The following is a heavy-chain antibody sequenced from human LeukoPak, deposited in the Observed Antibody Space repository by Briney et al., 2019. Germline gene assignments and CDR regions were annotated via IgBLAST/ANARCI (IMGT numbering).Heavy chain of an antibody. V-gene: IGHV1-2*02. CDR1: GYTFTDYY. D-gene: IGHD3-10*02. CDR3: ARGTPGYYYV. CDR2: INTNSGAT. Sequence: ASVKVSCKASGYTFTDYYMHWVRQAPGQGLEWMGWINTNSGATKYAQKFQGRVTMTRDTSISTAYMELSSLRSDDTAVYYCARGTPGYYYVWRQGTLVTVSS. J-gene: IGHJ4*02.